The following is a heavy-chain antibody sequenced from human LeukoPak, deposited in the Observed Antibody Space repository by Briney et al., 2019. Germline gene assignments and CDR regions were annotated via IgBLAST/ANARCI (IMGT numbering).Heavy chain of an antibody. CDR3: ARDLGQWLPQDAFDI. Sequence: GGSLRLSCAASGFTFSSYWMHWVRQAPGKGPVWVSRINSDGSSTSYADSVKGRFTISRDNAKNTLYLQMNSLRAEDTAVYYCARDLGQWLPQDAFDIWGQGTMVTVSS. CDR2: INSDGSST. CDR1: GFTFSSYW. J-gene: IGHJ3*02. D-gene: IGHD6-19*01. V-gene: IGHV3-74*01.